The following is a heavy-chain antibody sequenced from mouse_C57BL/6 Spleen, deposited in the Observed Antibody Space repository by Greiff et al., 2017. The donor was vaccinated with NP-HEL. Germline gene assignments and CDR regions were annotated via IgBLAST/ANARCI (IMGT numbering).Heavy chain of an antibody. CDR2: IHPNSGST. CDR1: GYTFTSYW. J-gene: IGHJ4*01. V-gene: IGHV1-64*01. CDR3: ARGGSTVVATEAMDY. D-gene: IGHD1-1*01. Sequence: VKLQQPGAELVKPGASVKLSCKASGYTFTSYWMHWVKQRPGQGLEWIGMIHPNSGSTNYNEKFKSKATLTVDKSSSTAYMQLSSLTSEDSAVYYCARGGSTVVATEAMDYWGQGTSVTVSS.